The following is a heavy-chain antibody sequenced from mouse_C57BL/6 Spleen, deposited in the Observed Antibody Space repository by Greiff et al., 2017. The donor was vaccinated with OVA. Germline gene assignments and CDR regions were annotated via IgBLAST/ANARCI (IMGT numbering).Heavy chain of an antibody. J-gene: IGHJ3*01. CDR3: TRSCYGSSYGFAY. CDR1: GYTFTDYE. CDR2: IDPETGGT. D-gene: IGHD1-1*01. Sequence: VKLQQSGAELVRPGASVTLSCKASGYTFTDYEMHWVKQTPVHGLEWIGAIDPETGGTAYNQKFKGKAILTADKSSSTAYMELRSLTSEDSAVYYCTRSCYGSSYGFAYWGQGTLVTVSA. V-gene: IGHV1-15*01.